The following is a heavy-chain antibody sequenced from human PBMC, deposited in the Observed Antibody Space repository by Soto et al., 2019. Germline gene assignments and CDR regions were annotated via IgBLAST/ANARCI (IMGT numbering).Heavy chain of an antibody. CDR3: ARGVSPDSSGYHYSRASWFDP. D-gene: IGHD3-22*01. CDR2: INPNSGGT. J-gene: IGHJ5*02. Sequence: ASVKVSCKASGYTFTGYYMHWVRQAPGQGLEWMGWINPNSGGTNYAQKFQGWVTMTRDTSISTAYMELSRLRSDDTAVYYCARGVSPDSSGYHYSRASWFDPWGQGTLVTVSS. V-gene: IGHV1-2*04. CDR1: GYTFTGYY.